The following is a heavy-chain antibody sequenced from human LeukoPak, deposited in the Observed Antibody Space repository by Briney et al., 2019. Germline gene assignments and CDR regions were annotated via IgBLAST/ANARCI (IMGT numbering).Heavy chain of an antibody. J-gene: IGHJ4*02. D-gene: IGHD3-22*01. CDR3: ARDFSDRTFDY. V-gene: IGHV3-30*14. CDR2: ISYDGSNK. CDR1: GFTFSSYA. Sequence: PGRSLRLSCAASGFTFSSYAMHWVRQAPGKGLEWVAVISYDGSNKYYADSVKGRFTISRDNSKNTLYLQMNSLRAEDTAVYYCARDFSDRTFDYWGQGTLVTVSS.